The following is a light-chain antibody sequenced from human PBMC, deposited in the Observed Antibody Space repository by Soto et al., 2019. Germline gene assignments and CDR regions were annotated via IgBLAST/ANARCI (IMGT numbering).Light chain of an antibody. CDR3: QQRSNWPMST. CDR1: QTVSKY. CDR2: DAS. V-gene: IGKV3-11*01. Sequence: EIVLTQSPATLSLSPGERATLSCRASQTVSKYLAWYQQKPGQAPRLLIYDASNRATGIPARFSGSGSGTDFTLTISSLEPEDFAVYYCQQRSNWPMSTFGQGTKLEIK. J-gene: IGKJ2*01.